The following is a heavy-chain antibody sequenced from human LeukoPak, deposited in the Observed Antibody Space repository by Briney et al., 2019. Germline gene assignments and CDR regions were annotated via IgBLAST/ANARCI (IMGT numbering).Heavy chain of an antibody. Sequence: GGSLRLSCTASGFTFKNYRMTWVRQAPGKGLEWVASMKDDGNEIQYVDSAEGRFTISRDNAKNSLYLQMNNLRAEDTAVYYCARNRATNDYWGQGTLVTVSS. CDR1: GFTFKNYR. J-gene: IGHJ4*02. CDR3: ARNRATNDY. CDR2: MKDDGNEI. D-gene: IGHD1-26*01. V-gene: IGHV3-7*01.